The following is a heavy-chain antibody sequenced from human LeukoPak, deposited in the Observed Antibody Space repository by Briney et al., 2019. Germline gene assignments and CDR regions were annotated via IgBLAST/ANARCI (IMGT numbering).Heavy chain of an antibody. CDR3: AKDRRGYAGTWGG. Sequence: GRSLRLSCAASGFTFSSYGMHWVRQAPGKGLEWVAVISYDGSNKYYADSVKGRFTISRDNSKNTLYLQMNSLRAEDTAVYYCAKDRRGYAGTWGGWGQGTLVTVSS. CDR1: GFTFSSYG. D-gene: IGHD1-1*01. J-gene: IGHJ4*02. CDR2: ISYDGSNK. V-gene: IGHV3-30*18.